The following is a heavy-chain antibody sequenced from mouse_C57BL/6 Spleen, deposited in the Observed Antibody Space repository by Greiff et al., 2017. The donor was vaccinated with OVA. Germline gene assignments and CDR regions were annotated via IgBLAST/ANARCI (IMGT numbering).Heavy chain of an antibody. V-gene: IGHV5-6*02. J-gene: IGHJ2*01. D-gene: IGHD1-1*01. CDR3: ARQDYYGSSYVSYFDY. CDR2: ISSGGSYT. CDR1: GFTFSSYG. Sequence: DVMLVESGGDLVKPGGSLKLSCAASGFTFSSYGMSWVRQTPDKRLEWVATISSGGSYTYYPDSVKGRFTISRDNAKNTLYLQMSSLKSEDTAMYYCARQDYYGSSYVSYFDYWGQGTTLTVSS.